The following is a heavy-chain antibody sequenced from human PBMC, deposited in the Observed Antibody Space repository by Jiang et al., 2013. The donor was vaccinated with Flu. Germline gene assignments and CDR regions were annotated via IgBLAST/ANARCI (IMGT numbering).Heavy chain of an antibody. CDR1: GYTFSNYA. V-gene: IGHV1-3*04. D-gene: IGHD5-12*01. CDR2: INTGNGNA. J-gene: IGHJ3*01. Sequence: YGAEVKKPGASVTVSCKASGYTFSNYAIHWVRQAPGQRLEWMGSINTGNGNAKYSQKFQGRVTFTRDTSATTSYMFLSGLRHEDTAVYFCARDPWLDHHDPDDAFDLWGQGTMVTVSS. CDR3: ARDPWLDHHDPDDAFDL.